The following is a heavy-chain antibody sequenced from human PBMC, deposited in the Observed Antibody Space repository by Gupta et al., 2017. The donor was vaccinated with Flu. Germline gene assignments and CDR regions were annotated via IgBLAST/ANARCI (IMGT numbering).Heavy chain of an antibody. Sequence: QMQLQESGPGLVKPSETLSLTCTVSGGSISSYYWSWIRQPPGKGLEWIGYISYSGSTNYSPSLKSRVAMSIVTSKNQFSMKMTSVTAADTAVYYGATGGGQHFDYWGQGTPVTVSS. CDR2: ISYSGST. CDR3: ATGGGQHFDY. CDR1: GGSISSYY. J-gene: IGHJ4*02. V-gene: IGHV4-59*01. D-gene: IGHD2-15*01.